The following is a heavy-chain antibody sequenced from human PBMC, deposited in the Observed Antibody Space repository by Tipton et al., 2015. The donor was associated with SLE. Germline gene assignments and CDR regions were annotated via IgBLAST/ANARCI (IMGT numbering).Heavy chain of an antibody. CDR3: ARGLAVAGTGY. CDR1: GGSISSGDYY. J-gene: IGHJ4*02. CDR2: IYYSGST. Sequence: TLSLTCAVSGGSISSGDYYWSWIRQPPGKGLEWIGYIYYSGSTYYKPSLKSRVTISVDTSKNQFSLKLSSVTAADTAVYYCARGLAVAGTGYWGQGTLVTVSS. V-gene: IGHV4-30-4*01. D-gene: IGHD6-19*01.